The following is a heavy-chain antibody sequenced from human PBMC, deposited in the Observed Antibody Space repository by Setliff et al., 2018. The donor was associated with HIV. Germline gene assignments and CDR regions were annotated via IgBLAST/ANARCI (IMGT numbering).Heavy chain of an antibody. CDR3: ARERGGGYNYGRGMDV. CDR2: INHSGST. V-gene: IGHV4-39*07. D-gene: IGHD5-18*01. Sequence: SETLSLTCTVSGGSISNSNYFWDWIRQPPGKGLEWIGEINHSGSTNYNPSLKSRVTISVDTSKNQFSLKLSSVTAADTAVYYCARERGGGYNYGRGMDVWGQGTTVTVSS. CDR1: GGSISNSNYF. J-gene: IGHJ6*02.